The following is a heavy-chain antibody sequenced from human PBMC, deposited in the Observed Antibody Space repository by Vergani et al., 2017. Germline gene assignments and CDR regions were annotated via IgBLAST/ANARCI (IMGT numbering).Heavy chain of an antibody. V-gene: IGHV6-1*01. CDR2: TYYRSKWYN. D-gene: IGHD3-22*01. CDR1: GDSVSSNSAA. J-gene: IGHJ6*02. CDR3: ARGDDSSGYYLNYYYYYGMDV. Sequence: QVQLQQSGPGLVKPSQTLLLTCAISGDSVSSNSAAWNWIRQSPSRGLEWLGRTYYRSKWYNDYAVSVKSRITINPDTSKNQFSLQLNSVTPEDTAVYYCARGDDSSGYYLNYYYYYGMDVWGQGTTVTVSS.